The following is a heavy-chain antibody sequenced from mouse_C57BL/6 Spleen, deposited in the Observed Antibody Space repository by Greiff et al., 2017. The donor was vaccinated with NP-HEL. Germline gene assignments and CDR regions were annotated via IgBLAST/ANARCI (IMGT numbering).Heavy chain of an antibody. Sequence: VQLQQSGAELVRPGASVKLSCKASGYTFTDYYINWVKQRPGQGLEWIARIYPGSGNTYYNEKFKGKATLTAEKSSSTAYMQLSSLTSEDSAVYFCAREDYYGRIRGAMDYWGQGTSVTVSS. J-gene: IGHJ4*01. CDR2: IYPGSGNT. V-gene: IGHV1-76*01. CDR3: AREDYYGRIRGAMDY. D-gene: IGHD1-1*01. CDR1: GYTFTDYY.